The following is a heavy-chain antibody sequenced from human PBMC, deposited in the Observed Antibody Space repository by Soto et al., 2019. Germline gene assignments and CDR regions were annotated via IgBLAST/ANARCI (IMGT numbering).Heavy chain of an antibody. V-gene: IGHV1-2*04. CDR3: AREVRYSGYDWPLGYYYYGMDV. Sequence: GASVKVSCKASGYTFTGYYMHWVRQAPGQGLEWMGWINPNSGGTNYAQKFQGWVTMTRDTSISTAYMELSRLRSDDTAVYYCAREVRYSGYDWPLGYYYYGMDVWGQGTTVTVSS. J-gene: IGHJ6*02. D-gene: IGHD5-12*01. CDR2: INPNSGGT. CDR1: GYTFTGYY.